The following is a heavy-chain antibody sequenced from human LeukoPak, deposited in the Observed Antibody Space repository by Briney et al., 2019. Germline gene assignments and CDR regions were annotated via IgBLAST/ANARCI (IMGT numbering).Heavy chain of an antibody. CDR1: GYTFTSYD. Sequence: ASVKVSCKASGYTFTSYDINWVRQATGQGLEWMGWMNPNSGNTGYAQKFQGRVTITRNTSIGTAYMELSSLRSEDTAVYYCARGQWDSSGYYIYYWGQGTLVTVSS. D-gene: IGHD3-22*01. CDR2: MNPNSGNT. CDR3: ARGQWDSSGYYIYY. V-gene: IGHV1-8*03. J-gene: IGHJ4*02.